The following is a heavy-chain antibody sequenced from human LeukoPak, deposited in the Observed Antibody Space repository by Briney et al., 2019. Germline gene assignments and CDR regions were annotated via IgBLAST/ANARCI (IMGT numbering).Heavy chain of an antibody. CDR1: GYTFTSYG. CDR2: ISAYNGNT. V-gene: IGHV1-18*01. Sequence: GASVKVSCKASGYTFTSYGISWVRQAPGQGLEWMGWISAYNGNTNYAQKLQGRVTMTTDTSTSTAYMELRSLRSDDTAVYYCARDLQEAARPWYYYYYYYKDVWGKGTTVTVSS. CDR3: ARDLQEAARPWYYYYYYYKDV. J-gene: IGHJ6*03. D-gene: IGHD6-6*01.